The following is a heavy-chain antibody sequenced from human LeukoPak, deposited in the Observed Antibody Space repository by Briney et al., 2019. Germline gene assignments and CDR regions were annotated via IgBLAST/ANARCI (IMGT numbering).Heavy chain of an antibody. D-gene: IGHD3-10*02. Sequence: GGSLRLSCAASGFTFSSYEMSWVRPPPGKGLEWVSYISSSGSTTYYADSVKGRFTITRDNAKNSLYLQMNSLRAEDTAVYYCAELGITMIGGVWGKGTTVTISS. CDR1: GFTFSSYE. J-gene: IGHJ6*04. V-gene: IGHV3-48*03. CDR2: ISSSGSTT. CDR3: AELGITMIGGV.